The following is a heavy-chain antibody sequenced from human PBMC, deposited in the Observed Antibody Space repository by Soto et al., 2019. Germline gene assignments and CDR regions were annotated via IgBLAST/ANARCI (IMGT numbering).Heavy chain of an antibody. D-gene: IGHD1-1*01. CDR1: GFTFDDYT. Sequence: PGGSLRLSCAASGFTFDDYTMHWVRQAPGKGLEWVSLISWDGGSTYYADSVKGRFTISRDNSKNSLYLQMNSLRIEDTAVYYCARELERVFDYWGQGTLVTVSS. V-gene: IGHV3-43*01. J-gene: IGHJ4*02. CDR2: ISWDGGST. CDR3: ARELERVFDY.